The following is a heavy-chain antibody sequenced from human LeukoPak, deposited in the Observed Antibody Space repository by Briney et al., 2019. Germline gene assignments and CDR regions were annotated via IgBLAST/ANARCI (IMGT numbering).Heavy chain of an antibody. CDR3: ARGPIQLWLNFDY. J-gene: IGHJ4*02. Sequence: SVKVSCKASGGTFSSYTISWVRQAPGQGLEWMGRIIPILGIANYAQKFQGRVTITTDESTSTAYMELSSLRSEDTAVYYCARGPIQLWLNFDYWGQGTLVTVSS. CDR1: GGTFSSYT. D-gene: IGHD5-18*01. CDR2: IIPILGIA. V-gene: IGHV1-69*16.